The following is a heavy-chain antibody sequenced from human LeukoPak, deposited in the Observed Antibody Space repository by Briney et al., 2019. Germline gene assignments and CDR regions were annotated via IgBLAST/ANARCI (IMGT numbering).Heavy chain of an antibody. CDR2: INHSGST. Sequence: PSETLSLTCAIYGASFSDYYWSWIRQPPGKGLEWIGEINHSGSTNYNPSLKSRITISVDTSKNRFSLKLTSVTAADTAVYYCARDHSGVWFDPWGQGTLVTVSS. CDR3: ARDHSGVWFDP. J-gene: IGHJ5*02. V-gene: IGHV4-34*01. CDR1: GASFSDYY. D-gene: IGHD3-10*01.